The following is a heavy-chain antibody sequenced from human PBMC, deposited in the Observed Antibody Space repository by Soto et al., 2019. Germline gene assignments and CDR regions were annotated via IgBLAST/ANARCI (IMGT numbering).Heavy chain of an antibody. V-gene: IGHV1-69*13. Sequence: SVKVFCRASGGTFSSYSSSWVRQAPGQWLELMGGIIPIFGTANYAQKFQGRVKITADEPTSTAYMELSSLRSEDTAVYYCAGGMVPGYYFKYWGQGTLVTVSS. D-gene: IGHD3-10*01. CDR3: AGGMVPGYYFKY. CDR2: IIPIFGTA. J-gene: IGHJ4*02. CDR1: GGTFSSYS.